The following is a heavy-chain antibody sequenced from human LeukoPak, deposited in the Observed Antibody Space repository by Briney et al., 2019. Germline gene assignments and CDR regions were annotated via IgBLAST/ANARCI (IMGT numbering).Heavy chain of an antibody. Sequence: PGGSLRLSCAASGFNFKKAWMTWVRQAPGKGLEWVGRIKSKSDGETTDYAAPVKGRFTISRDDSKNTLYLEIIGLNTEDTAVYYCTTDWGLSSCGGDCYPPWGQGTLVTVSS. J-gene: IGHJ5*02. CDR3: TTDWGLSSCGGDCYPP. D-gene: IGHD2-21*02. CDR2: IKSKSDGETT. V-gene: IGHV3-15*01. CDR1: GFNFKKAW.